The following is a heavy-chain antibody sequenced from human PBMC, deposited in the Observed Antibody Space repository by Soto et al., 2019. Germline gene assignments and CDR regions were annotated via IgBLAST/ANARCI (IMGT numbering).Heavy chain of an antibody. CDR1: GFTFSSYW. D-gene: IGHD2-15*01. CDR2: IKQDGSEK. J-gene: IGHJ3*02. V-gene: IGHV3-7*01. Sequence: EVQLVESGGGLVQPGGSLRLSCAASGFTFSSYWMSWVRQAPGKGLEWVANIKQDGSEKYYVDSVKGRFTISRDNAKKSLFLQMGSLTAEVTAVHYCARDQRWRRGSSAAKDAFDIWGQGTMVTVSS. CDR3: ARDQRWRRGSSAAKDAFDI.